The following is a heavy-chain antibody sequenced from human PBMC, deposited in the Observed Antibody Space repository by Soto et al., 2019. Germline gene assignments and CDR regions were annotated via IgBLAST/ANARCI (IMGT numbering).Heavy chain of an antibody. CDR1: GGTFSSYA. D-gene: IGHD6-6*01. V-gene: IGHV1-69*12. J-gene: IGHJ6*02. CDR3: ARGEVAARHKGYYGMDV. Sequence: QVQLVQSGAEVKKPGSSVKVSCKASGGTFSSYAISWVRQAPGQGLEWMGGIIPIFGTANYAQKFQGRVTITADESTSTADMELSSLRSEDTAGYYCARGEVAARHKGYYGMDVWGQGTTVTVSS. CDR2: IIPIFGTA.